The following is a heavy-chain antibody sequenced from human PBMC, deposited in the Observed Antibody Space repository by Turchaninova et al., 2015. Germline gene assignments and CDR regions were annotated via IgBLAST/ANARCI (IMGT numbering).Heavy chain of an antibody. J-gene: IGHJ3*02. CDR2: IYYSGST. D-gene: IGHD4-11*01. CDR3: ARLSMTTVTRGAFDI. Sequence: QLQLQESGPGLVKPSETLSLPCTVSGGSISSSSYYWGWSRQPPGKGLEWIGSIYYSGSTYYNPSLKSRVTISVDTSKNQFSLKLSSVTAADTAVYYCARLSMTTVTRGAFDIWGQGTMVTVSS. V-gene: IGHV4-39*01. CDR1: GGSISSSSYY.